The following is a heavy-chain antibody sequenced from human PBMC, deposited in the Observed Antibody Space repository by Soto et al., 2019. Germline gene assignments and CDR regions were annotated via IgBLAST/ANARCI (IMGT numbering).Heavy chain of an antibody. CDR3: ARGAGDYTRYYFDY. J-gene: IGHJ4*02. V-gene: IGHV4-34*01. D-gene: IGHD4-17*01. CDR2: INHSGST. Sequence: PSETLSLTCAVHGGSFSGYYWSWIRQPPGKGLEWIGEINHSGSTNYNPSLKSRVTISVDTSKNQFSLKLSSVTAADTAVYYCARGAGDYTRYYFDYWGQGTLVTVSS. CDR1: GGSFSGYY.